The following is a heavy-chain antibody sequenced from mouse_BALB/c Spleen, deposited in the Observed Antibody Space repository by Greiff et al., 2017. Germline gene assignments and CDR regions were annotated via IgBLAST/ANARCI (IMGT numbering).Heavy chain of an antibody. CDR2: ISDGGSYT. D-gene: IGHD2-1*01. Sequence: DVMLVESGGGLVKPGGSLKLSCAASGFTFSDYYMYWVRQTPEKRLEWVATISDGGSYTYYPDSVKGRFTISRDNAKNNLYLQMSSLKSEDTAMYYCARDRAYGNYVAWFAYWGQGTLVTVSA. V-gene: IGHV5-4*02. CDR1: GFTFSDYY. J-gene: IGHJ3*01. CDR3: ARDRAYGNYVAWFAY.